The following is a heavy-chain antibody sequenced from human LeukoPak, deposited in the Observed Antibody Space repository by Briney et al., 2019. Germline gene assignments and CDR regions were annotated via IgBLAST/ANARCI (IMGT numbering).Heavy chain of an antibody. CDR1: GYTFTSYD. CDR3: ARACYYDSSGYYGDYNWFDP. V-gene: IGHV1-8*01. CDR2: MNPNSGNT. J-gene: IGHJ5*02. Sequence: ASVKVSCKASGYTFTSYDINWVRQATGQGLEWMGWMNPNSGNTGYAQKFQGRVTMTRNTSISTAYMELSSLRPEDTAVYYCARACYYDSSGYYGDYNWFDPWGQGTLVTVSS. D-gene: IGHD3-22*01.